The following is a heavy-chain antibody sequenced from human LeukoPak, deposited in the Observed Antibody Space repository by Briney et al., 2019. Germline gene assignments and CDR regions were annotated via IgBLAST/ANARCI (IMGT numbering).Heavy chain of an antibody. CDR3: AKVGATTLALGFDY. CDR2: ITRSSTYI. V-gene: IGHV3-21*04. CDR1: GFTFSTYT. D-gene: IGHD1-26*01. Sequence: GGSLRLSCAASGFTFSTYTMNWVRQAPGKGLEWVSTITRSSTYIYYADSVRGRFTISRDNAKNSLYLQMDSLRGEDTAVYYCAKVGATTLALGFDYWGQGTLVTVSS. J-gene: IGHJ4*02.